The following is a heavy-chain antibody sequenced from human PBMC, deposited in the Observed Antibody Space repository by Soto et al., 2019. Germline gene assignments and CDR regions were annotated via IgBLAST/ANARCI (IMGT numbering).Heavy chain of an antibody. D-gene: IGHD6-13*01. J-gene: IGHJ4*02. Sequence: EVQLVESGGGLVQPGGSLRLSCAASEFTFSHYWMHWVRQAPGKGLVWVSRISSDGSTTNYADSVKGGFTISRDNAKNTLYLQMTSLRVEDRAIYYCVRGKVAAGFDYWGQGTLVTVSS. CDR3: VRGKVAAGFDY. CDR2: ISSDGSTT. V-gene: IGHV3-74*01. CDR1: EFTFSHYW.